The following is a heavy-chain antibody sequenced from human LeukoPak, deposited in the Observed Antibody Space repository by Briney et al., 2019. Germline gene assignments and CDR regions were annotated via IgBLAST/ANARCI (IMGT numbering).Heavy chain of an antibody. V-gene: IGHV1-2*02. Sequence: ASVKVFCKASGYTFTGFSIRWVRPAPGQGLEWMGWITPNSGGTNYAQTFQGRVTMTRDTCISTAYMELSRLRSDDTAVYYCARVDFWSGYYGIAYWGQGSLVTV. CDR2: ITPNSGGT. CDR1: GYTFTGFS. D-gene: IGHD3-3*01. J-gene: IGHJ4*02. CDR3: ARVDFWSGYYGIAY.